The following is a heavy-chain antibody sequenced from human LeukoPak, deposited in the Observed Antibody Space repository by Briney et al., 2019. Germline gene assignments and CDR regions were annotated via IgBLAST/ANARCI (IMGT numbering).Heavy chain of an antibody. CDR3: ARGPVAGRGNWFDP. CDR1: GYIFTGYY. V-gene: IGHV1-2*02. Sequence: ASVKVSCKASGYIFTGYYMHWVRQAPGQGLEWMGWINPDTGGTNSAQKFQGRVTMTRDTSISTAYMELSSLRSDDTAVYYCARGPVAGRGNWFDPWGQGTLVTVSS. CDR2: INPDTGGT. J-gene: IGHJ5*02. D-gene: IGHD6-19*01.